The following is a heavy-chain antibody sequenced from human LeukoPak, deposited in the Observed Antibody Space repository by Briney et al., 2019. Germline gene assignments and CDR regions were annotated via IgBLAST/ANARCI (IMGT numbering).Heavy chain of an antibody. CDR1: GFTFSRYN. D-gene: IGHD6-19*01. CDR2: ISSSSSYI. Sequence: GGSLRLSCAGSGFTFSRYNMNWVRQAPGKGLERVSSISSSSSYIYYADSVKGRFTISRDNAQNSLFLQMNSLRAEDTAVHYCARDAQWLVPEGYYYYMDVWGKGTTVTVSS. CDR3: ARDAQWLVPEGYYYYMDV. J-gene: IGHJ6*03. V-gene: IGHV3-21*01.